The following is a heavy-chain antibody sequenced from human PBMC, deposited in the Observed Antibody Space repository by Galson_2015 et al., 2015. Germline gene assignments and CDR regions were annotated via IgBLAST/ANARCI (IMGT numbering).Heavy chain of an antibody. CDR3: ARATGYSGYDEFDY. CDR2: ISYDGSNK. V-gene: IGHV3-30-3*01. Sequence: SLRLSCAASGFTFSSYAMHWVRQAPGKGLEWVAVISYDGSNKYYADSVKGRFTISRDNSKNTLYLQMNSLRAEDTAVYYCARATGYSGYDEFDYWGQGTLVTVSS. J-gene: IGHJ4*02. D-gene: IGHD5-12*01. CDR1: GFTFSSYA.